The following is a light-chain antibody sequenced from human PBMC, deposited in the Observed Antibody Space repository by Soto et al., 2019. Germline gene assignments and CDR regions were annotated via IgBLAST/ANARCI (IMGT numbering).Light chain of an antibody. Sequence: IQMTQSPSSLSASVGDRVTITCRASQIIDRWLAWYQQKPGKAPKVLIYAASSLRSGVPSRFSGSGSGTDFSLTISSLQPEDLATYYCKQSKSFPLTFGGGTKVDIK. CDR2: AAS. CDR3: KQSKSFPLT. CDR1: QIIDRW. V-gene: IGKV1-12*01. J-gene: IGKJ4*01.